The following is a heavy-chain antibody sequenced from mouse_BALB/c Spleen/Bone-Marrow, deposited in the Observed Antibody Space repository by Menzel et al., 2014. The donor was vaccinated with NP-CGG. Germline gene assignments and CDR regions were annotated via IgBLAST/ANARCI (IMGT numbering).Heavy chain of an antibody. J-gene: IGHJ2*01. CDR3: AREANWNFDY. V-gene: IGHV1S56*01. Sequence: LQESGPELVKPGASVRISCKAADYTFTSYYIHWVKRRPGQGLEWIGWIYPGNVNTKYNEKFKGKATLTADKSSSTAYFLLSSLTSEDSAVYFCAREANWNFDYWGQGTTLTVSS. D-gene: IGHD4-1*01. CDR2: IYPGNVNT. CDR1: DYTFTSYY.